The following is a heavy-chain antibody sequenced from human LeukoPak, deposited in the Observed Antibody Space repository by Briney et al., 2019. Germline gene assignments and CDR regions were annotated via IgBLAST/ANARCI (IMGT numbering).Heavy chain of an antibody. CDR3: AREYSSSCWFDP. CDR1: GGSISSGGYS. Sequence: SQTLSLTCAVSGGSISSGGYSWSWIRQPPGKGLEWIGYIYHSGSTYYNPSLKRRVTISVDRSKNQFSLKLSSVTAADTAVYYCAREYSSSCWFDPWGQGTLVTVSS. D-gene: IGHD6-13*01. CDR2: IYHSGST. J-gene: IGHJ5*02. V-gene: IGHV4-30-2*01.